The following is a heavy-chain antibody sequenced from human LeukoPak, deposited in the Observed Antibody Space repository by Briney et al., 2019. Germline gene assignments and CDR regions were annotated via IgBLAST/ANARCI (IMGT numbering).Heavy chain of an antibody. CDR2: IYHSGST. CDR3: ARGVVVVAATANNWFDP. CDR1: GYSISSGYY. Sequence: SETLSLTCTVSGYSISSGYYWGWIRQPPGKGLEWIGSIYHSGSTYYNPSLKSRVTISVDTSKNQFSLKLSSVTAADTAVYYCARGVVVVAATANNWFDPWGQGTLVTVSS. V-gene: IGHV4-38-2*02. D-gene: IGHD2-15*01. J-gene: IGHJ5*02.